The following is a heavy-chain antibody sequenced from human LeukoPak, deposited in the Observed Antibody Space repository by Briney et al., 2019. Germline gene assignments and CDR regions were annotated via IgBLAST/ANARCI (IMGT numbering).Heavy chain of an antibody. CDR2: IYCSGST. CDR3: ARHGGYYDFWSDYRFDP. J-gene: IGHJ5*02. CDR1: GGSISSSSYY. D-gene: IGHD3-3*01. Sequence: PSETLSLTCTVSGGSISSSSYYWGWIRQPPGKGLEWIGSIYCSGSTYYNPSLKSRVTISVDTSKNQFSLKLSSVTAAGTAVYYCARHGGYYDFWSDYRFDPWGQGTLVTVSS. V-gene: IGHV4-39*01.